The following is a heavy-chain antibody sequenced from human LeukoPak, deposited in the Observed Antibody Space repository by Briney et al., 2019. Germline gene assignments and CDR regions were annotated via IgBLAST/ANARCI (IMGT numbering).Heavy chain of an antibody. CDR3: ARGRDIAVAGGWFDP. J-gene: IGHJ5*02. CDR2: INPSGGST. D-gene: IGHD6-19*01. V-gene: IGHV1-46*01. Sequence: GASVKVSCKASGYTFTSYYMHWVRQAPGQGLEWMGIINPSGGSTSYAQKFQGRVTMTRDMSTSTVYMELSSLRSEDTAVYYCARGRDIAVAGGWFDPWGQGTLVTVSS. CDR1: GYTFTSYY.